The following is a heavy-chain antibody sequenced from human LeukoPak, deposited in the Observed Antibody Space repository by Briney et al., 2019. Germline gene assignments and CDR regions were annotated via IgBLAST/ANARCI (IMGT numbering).Heavy chain of an antibody. D-gene: IGHD3-22*01. CDR2: IYYSGST. J-gene: IGHJ3*02. CDR1: GGSISSSSYY. Sequence: SQTLSLTCAVSGGSISSSSYYWGWIRQPPGKGLEWIGRIYYSGSTYYNPSLKSRVTISVDTAKNQFSLKLRSVTAADTAVYYCERGPMIVVVRTGAYAFDIWGQGTMVTVSS. V-gene: IGHV4-39*07. CDR3: ERGPMIVVVRTGAYAFDI.